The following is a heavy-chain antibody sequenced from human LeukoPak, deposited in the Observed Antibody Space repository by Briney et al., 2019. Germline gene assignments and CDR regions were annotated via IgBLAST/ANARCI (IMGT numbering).Heavy chain of an antibody. J-gene: IGHJ6*03. D-gene: IGHD2-15*01. CDR3: ARTTEGYCRGSTCYYYYYYMNV. Sequence: PSETLSLTCTVSDDSITIYYWTWIRQPPGKGLEWIGYIDHTGITNYNPSLNSRVTISRDTSKNHFSLELSSATAADTAVYFCARTTEGYCRGSTCYYYYYYMNVWGKGTTVTVSS. V-gene: IGHV4-59*01. CDR2: IDHTGIT. CDR1: DDSITIYY.